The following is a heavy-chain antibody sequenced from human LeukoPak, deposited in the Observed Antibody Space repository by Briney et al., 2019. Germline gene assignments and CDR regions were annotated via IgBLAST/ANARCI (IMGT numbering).Heavy chain of an antibody. V-gene: IGHV1-69*13. CDR2: IIPIFGTA. CDR1: GGTFSSYA. Sequence: GASVKVSCKASGGTFSSYAISWVRQAPGQGLEWMGGIIPIFGTANYAQKFQGRVTITADESTSTAYMELSSLRSEDTAVYYCARDPQAYCSSTSCRSHWGQGTLVTVSS. D-gene: IGHD2-2*01. J-gene: IGHJ1*01. CDR3: ARDPQAYCSSTSCRSH.